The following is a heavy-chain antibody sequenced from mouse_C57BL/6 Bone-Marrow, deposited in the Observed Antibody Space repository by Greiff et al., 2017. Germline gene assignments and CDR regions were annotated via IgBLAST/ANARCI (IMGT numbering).Heavy chain of an antibody. V-gene: IGHV1-55*01. J-gene: IGHJ1*03. CDR2: IYPGSGCT. D-gene: IGHD2-12*01. CDR1: GYTFTSYW. CDR3: ARDSYDVPWYFDV. Sequence: QVQLQQPGAELVKPGASVKMSCKASGYTFTSYWITWVKQRPGQGLEWIGDIYPGSGCTNYNEKVKSKATLTVDTSSSTAYLQLSSLTSEDSAVYYCARDSYDVPWYFDVWGTGTTVTVSS.